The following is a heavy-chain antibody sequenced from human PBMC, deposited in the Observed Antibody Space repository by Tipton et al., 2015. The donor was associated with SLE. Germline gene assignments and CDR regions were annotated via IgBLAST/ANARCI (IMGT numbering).Heavy chain of an antibody. J-gene: IGHJ4*02. CDR2: IYYSGST. V-gene: IGHV4-59*01. D-gene: IGHD6-19*01. Sequence: TLSLTCSVSGTYMNNYYWSWVRQSPGRGLEWIGYIYYSGSTNYNPSLKSRVTISVDTSKKQFSLKLSSVTAADTAVYYCARDRSGGAGFDYWGQGTLVTVSS. CDR3: ARDRSGGAGFDY. CDR1: GTYMNNYY.